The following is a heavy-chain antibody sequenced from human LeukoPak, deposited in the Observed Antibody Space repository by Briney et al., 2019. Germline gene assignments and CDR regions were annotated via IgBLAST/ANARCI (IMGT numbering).Heavy chain of an antibody. CDR3: ATLIAVAGDNWFDP. V-gene: IGHV3-21*01. CDR1: GFTFSSYS. D-gene: IGHD6-19*01. Sequence: PGGSLRLSCAASGFTFSSYSMNWLRQAPGKGLEWVSSISSSSSYIYYADSVKGRFTISRDNAKNSLYLQMNSLRAEDTAVYYCATLIAVAGDNWFDPWGQGTLVTVSS. CDR2: ISSSSSYI. J-gene: IGHJ5*02.